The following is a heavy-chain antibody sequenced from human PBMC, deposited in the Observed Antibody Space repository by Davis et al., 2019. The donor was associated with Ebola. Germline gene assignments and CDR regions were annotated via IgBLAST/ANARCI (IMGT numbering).Heavy chain of an antibody. CDR2: IYYSGST. D-gene: IGHD6-19*01. Sequence: PSETLSLTCTVSGGSISSSSYYWGWIRQPPGKGLEWIGSIYYSGSTYYNPSLNGRVTISLDTSKRQVSLKLNSVTAADSALYYCAGIRGQWLEDWGQGTRVTVSS. CDR1: GGSISSSSYY. CDR3: AGIRGQWLED. V-gene: IGHV4-39*01. J-gene: IGHJ4*02.